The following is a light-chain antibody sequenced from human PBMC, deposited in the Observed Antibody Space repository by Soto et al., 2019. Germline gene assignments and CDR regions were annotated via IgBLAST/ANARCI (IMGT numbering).Light chain of an antibody. CDR3: QQYGSSGT. J-gene: IGKJ1*01. CDR1: QSVSSY. V-gene: IGKV3-20*01. CDR2: DAS. Sequence: EIVLTRSPAPLSLSPAEISTFFCSTIQSVSSYLAWYQPKPGQAPRLLIYDASNRATGVPDRFSGSGSGTDFPLTISRLEPEDFAVYYCQQYGSSGTCGQGTKGDIK.